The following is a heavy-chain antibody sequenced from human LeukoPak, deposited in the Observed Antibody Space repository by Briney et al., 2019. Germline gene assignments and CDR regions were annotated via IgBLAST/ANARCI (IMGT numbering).Heavy chain of an antibody. Sequence: PGGSLRLSCAASGFIVSSNYMSWVRQAPGKGLEWVSVIYSAGNTYYADSVKGRFSISRDKSKNTVYLQMNSLRAEDTAVYYCARWFGEPAGVYWGQGTLVTVSS. CDR2: IYSAGNT. J-gene: IGHJ4*02. D-gene: IGHD3-10*01. V-gene: IGHV3-66*01. CDR1: GFIVSSNY. CDR3: ARWFGEPAGVY.